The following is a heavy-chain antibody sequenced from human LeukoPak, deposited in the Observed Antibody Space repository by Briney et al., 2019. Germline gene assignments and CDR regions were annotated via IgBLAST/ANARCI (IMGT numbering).Heavy chain of an antibody. Sequence: SETLSLTCTVSGGSISSYYWSWIRQPPGKGLEWIGYIYYSGSTNYNPSLKSRVTISVDTSKNQFSLKLSSVAAADTAVYYCARAPRSIVYYGMDVWGKGNTVTVSS. CDR3: ARAPRSIVYYGMDV. D-gene: IGHD2-15*01. CDR2: IYYSGST. J-gene: IGHJ6*04. V-gene: IGHV4-59*01. CDR1: GGSISSYY.